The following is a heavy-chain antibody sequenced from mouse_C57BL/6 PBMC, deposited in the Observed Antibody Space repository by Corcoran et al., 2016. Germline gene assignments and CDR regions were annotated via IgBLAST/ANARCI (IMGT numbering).Heavy chain of an antibody. V-gene: IGHV9-3*01. Sequence: QIQLVQSGPELKKPGETVKISCKASGYTCTTYGMSWVKQAPGKGLKWMGWINPYSGVPTYADDFKGRFAFSLATSASTAYLQINNLKNEDTATYFCARQATRAWFAYWGQGTLVTVSA. D-gene: IGHD3-2*02. CDR1: GYTCTTYG. CDR3: ARQATRAWFAY. J-gene: IGHJ3*01. CDR2: INPYSGVP.